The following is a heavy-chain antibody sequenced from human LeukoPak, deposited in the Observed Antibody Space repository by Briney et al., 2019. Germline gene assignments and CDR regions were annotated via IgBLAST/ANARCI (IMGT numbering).Heavy chain of an antibody. CDR1: GLTFSSYS. CDR3: AREPTGIIL. CDR2: ISSTSAYI. V-gene: IGHV3-21*01. J-gene: IGHJ4*02. Sequence: GGSLRLSCAASGLTFSSYSMNWVRQTPGKGLEWVSSISSTSAYIYYADSVKGRFTISRDNAKNSLYLQMNSLRVEDTAMYYCAREPTGIILWGQGTLVTVSS. D-gene: IGHD5-18*01.